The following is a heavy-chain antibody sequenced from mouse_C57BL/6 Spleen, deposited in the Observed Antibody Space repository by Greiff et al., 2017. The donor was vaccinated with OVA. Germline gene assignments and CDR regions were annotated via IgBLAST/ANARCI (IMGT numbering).Heavy chain of an antibody. CDR1: GYTFTDYE. J-gene: IGHJ4*01. CDR2: IDPETGGT. V-gene: IGHV1-15*01. D-gene: IGHD2-2*01. Sequence: VQLQQSGAELVRPGASVTLSCKASGYTFTDYEMHWVKQTPVHGLEWIGAIDPETGGTAYNQKFKGKAILTADKSSSTAYMELRSLTSEDSAVYYCTRYPMVTTEDFAMDYWGKGTTVTVSS. CDR3: TRYPMVTTEDFAMDY.